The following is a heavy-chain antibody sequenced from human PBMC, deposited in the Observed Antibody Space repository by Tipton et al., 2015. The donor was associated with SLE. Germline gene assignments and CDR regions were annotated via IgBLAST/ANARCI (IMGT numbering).Heavy chain of an antibody. Sequence: TLSLTCTVSGGSISSHYWSWIRQPPGEGLEWIGYIFFSGSTYYNPSLKSRVTISLDTSKNQISLKLSSVAAADTAVYYCARGTFPAAGAFDIWGQGTMVTVSS. J-gene: IGHJ3*02. CDR3: ARGTFPAAGAFDI. CDR2: IFFSGST. V-gene: IGHV4-59*08. D-gene: IGHD2-2*01. CDR1: GGSISSHY.